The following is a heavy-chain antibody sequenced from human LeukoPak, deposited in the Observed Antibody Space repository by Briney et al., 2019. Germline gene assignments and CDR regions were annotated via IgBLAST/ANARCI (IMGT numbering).Heavy chain of an antibody. D-gene: IGHD6-13*01. J-gene: IGHJ4*02. V-gene: IGHV4-4*02. CDR2: IYQNGST. Sequence: SETLSLTCGVSGGSIDVNNWWSWVRQPPGKGLEWLGDIYQNGSTKYNPSLKSRVTISSDRSRNHFSLRLDSVTAADTAVYYCASSGPEQLAYDYWGQGTLVTVSS. CDR1: GGSIDVNNW. CDR3: ASSGPEQLAYDY.